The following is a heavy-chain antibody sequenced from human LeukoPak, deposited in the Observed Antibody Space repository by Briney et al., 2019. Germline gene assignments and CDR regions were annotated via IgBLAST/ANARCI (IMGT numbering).Heavy chain of an antibody. CDR2: MYKHVRGK. CDR1: GFTFSISW. CDR3: ARDAGWGYYDL. V-gene: IGHV3-7*01. D-gene: IGHD1-26*01. Sequence: GGSLRLSCVASGFTFSISWVSWVRQAPGKGVEGVANMYKHVRGKYYVDSVKGRFAISRDYASNSVFLQMNSLRAEDTSVYYCARDAGWGYYDLWGQGTPVTVSS. J-gene: IGHJ4*02.